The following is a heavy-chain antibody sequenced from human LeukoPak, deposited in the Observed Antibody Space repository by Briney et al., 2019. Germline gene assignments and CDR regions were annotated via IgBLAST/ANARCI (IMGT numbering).Heavy chain of an antibody. J-gene: IGHJ5*02. CDR3: ARGSNNYYGSGSYNNWFDP. Sequence: PSGTLSLTCAVSGYSISSGYYWGWIRPPPGKGLEWIGSLYHSGTTYYNPSLKSRVTISVDTSKNQFSLKLTSVTAADTALYYCARGSNNYYGSGSYNNWFDPWGQGTLVTVSS. V-gene: IGHV4-38-2*01. CDR2: LYHSGTT. D-gene: IGHD3-10*01. CDR1: GYSISSGYY.